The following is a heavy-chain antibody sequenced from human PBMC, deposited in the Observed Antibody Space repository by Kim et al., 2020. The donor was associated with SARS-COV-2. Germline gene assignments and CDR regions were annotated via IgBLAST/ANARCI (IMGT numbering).Heavy chain of an antibody. V-gene: IGHV3-30*03. CDR1: GFTFSSYG. CDR3: AVHPSGWAEYFQH. Sequence: GGSLRLSCAASGFTFSSYGMHWVRQAPGKGLEWVAVISYDGSNKYYADSVKGRFTISRDNSKNTLYLQMNSLRAEDTAVYYCAVHPSGWAEYFQHWGQGTLVTVSS. D-gene: IGHD6-19*01. J-gene: IGHJ1*01. CDR2: ISYDGSNK.